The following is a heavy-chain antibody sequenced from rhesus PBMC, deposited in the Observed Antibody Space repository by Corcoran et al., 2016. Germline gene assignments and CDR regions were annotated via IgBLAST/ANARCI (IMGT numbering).Heavy chain of an antibody. CDR1: GGAIRSYY. J-gene: IGHJ4*01. Sequence: QLQLQESGPGLVRPSETLSLTCAVSGGAIRSYYWSWIRQPPGKGLEWIERVSGGRGSTPYNPSLTSRVPISTDSSTNQFSLKLSSVAAADAAVYYCAGLTISGTTSCFDCWGQGVLVTVSS. V-gene: IGHV4-173*01. CDR2: VSGGRGST. D-gene: IGHD1-14*01. CDR3: AGLTISGTTSCFDC.